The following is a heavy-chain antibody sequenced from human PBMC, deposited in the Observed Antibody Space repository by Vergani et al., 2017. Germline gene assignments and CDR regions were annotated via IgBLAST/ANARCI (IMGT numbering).Heavy chain of an antibody. J-gene: IGHJ6*02. D-gene: IGHD5-18*01. CDR2: IIPIVGTA. CDR3: ARARDTDMVTSYYGMDV. CDR1: GGTFSSYA. V-gene: IGHV1-69*11. Sequence: QVQLVQSGAEVKKPGSSVKVSCKASGGTFSSYAISWVRQAPGQGLEWMGRIIPIVGTANYAQKFQGRVTITADESTSTAYMELSSLRSEDTAVYYCARARDTDMVTSYYGMDVWGQGTTVTVSS.